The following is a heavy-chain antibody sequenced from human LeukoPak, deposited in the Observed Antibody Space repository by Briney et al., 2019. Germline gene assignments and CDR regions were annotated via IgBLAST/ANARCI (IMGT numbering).Heavy chain of an antibody. V-gene: IGHV3-23*01. CDR1: GFTFSSYE. CDR2: ISSSGGTT. J-gene: IGHJ4*02. D-gene: IGHD3-16*02. CDR3: AKDPGGDYDYVWGSYRN. Sequence: GGSLRLSCAASGFTFSSYEMNWVRQAPGKGLEWVSYISSSGGTTYYADSVKGRFTISRDNSKNTLYLQMNSLRAEDTAVYYCAKDPGGDYDYVWGSYRNWGQGTLVTVSS.